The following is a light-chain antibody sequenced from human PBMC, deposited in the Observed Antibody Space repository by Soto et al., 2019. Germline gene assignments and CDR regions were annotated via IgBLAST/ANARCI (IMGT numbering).Light chain of an antibody. V-gene: IGKV1-13*02. J-gene: IGKJ5*01. CDR1: QGISSA. Sequence: ALQLTQSPSSLSASVGDRVTITCRASQGISSALAWYQQKPGKAPKLLIYDASSLESGVPSRFSGSVSGTDFTLTISSLQPEDFATYYCQQFNSYPITFGQGTRLEIK. CDR2: DAS. CDR3: QQFNSYPIT.